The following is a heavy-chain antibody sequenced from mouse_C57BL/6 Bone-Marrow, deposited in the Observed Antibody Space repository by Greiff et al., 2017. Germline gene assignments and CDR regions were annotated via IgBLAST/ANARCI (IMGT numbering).Heavy chain of an antibody. Sequence: EVQLQESGGGLVKPGGSLKLSCAASGFTFSSYAMSWVRQTPEKRLEWVGTIFAGGGYTYYPDNVKGRFTISRDNAKNNLYLQMSHLKSEDTAMYYCARENDSNYIDYGGRGTTLTVSS. V-gene: IGHV5-4*01. CDR1: GFTFSSYA. CDR3: ARENDSNYIDY. D-gene: IGHD2-5*01. CDR2: IFAGGGYT. J-gene: IGHJ2*01.